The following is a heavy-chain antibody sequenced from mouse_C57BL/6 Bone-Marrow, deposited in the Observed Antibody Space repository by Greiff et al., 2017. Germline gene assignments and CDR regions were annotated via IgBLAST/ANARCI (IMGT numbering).Heavy chain of an antibody. D-gene: IGHD1-1*01. CDR1: GYTFTSYD. V-gene: IGHV1-85*01. CDR2: IYPRDGST. J-gene: IGHJ1*03. Sequence: VKLVESGPELVKPGASVKLSCKASGYTFTSYDINWVKQRPGQGLEWIGWIYPRDGSTKYNEKFKGKATLTVDTSSSTAYMELHSLTSEDAAVYFCARLGFDGSSGDWYCDVWGTGTTVTVSS. CDR3: ARLGFDGSSGDWYCDV.